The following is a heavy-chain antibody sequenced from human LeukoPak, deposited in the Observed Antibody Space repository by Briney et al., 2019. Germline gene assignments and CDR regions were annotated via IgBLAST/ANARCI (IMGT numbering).Heavy chain of an antibody. CDR2: IKPNSGGT. CDR3: AREEIAAAEVYNWFDP. V-gene: IGHV1-2*02. Sequence: ASVKGSCKASGYTFTGYYMHWVRQAPGQGLEWIGWIKPNSGGTNYAQKFQGRVTMTRDTSISTAYMELSRLRSDDTAVYYCAREEIAAAEVYNWFDPWGQGTLVTVSS. J-gene: IGHJ5*02. CDR1: GYTFTGYY. D-gene: IGHD6-13*01.